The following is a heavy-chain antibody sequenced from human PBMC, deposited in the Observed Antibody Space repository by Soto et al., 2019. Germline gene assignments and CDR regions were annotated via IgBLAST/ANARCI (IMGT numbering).Heavy chain of an antibody. D-gene: IGHD3-10*01. J-gene: IGHJ6*02. Sequence: GESLKISCKGSGYSFTSYWISWVRQMPGKGLEWMGRIDPSDSYTNYSPSFQGHVTISADKSISTAYLQWSSLKASDTAMYYCASRNYPDYYRSGSGYYYYGMDVWGQGTTVTVSS. CDR1: GYSFTSYW. CDR2: IDPSDSYT. V-gene: IGHV5-10-1*01. CDR3: ASRNYPDYYRSGSGYYYYGMDV.